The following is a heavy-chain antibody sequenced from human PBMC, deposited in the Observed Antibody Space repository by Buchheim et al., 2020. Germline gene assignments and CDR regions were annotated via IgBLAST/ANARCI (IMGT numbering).Heavy chain of an antibody. CDR2: IYHSGST. CDR3: ARGGRLRFSDWFDP. J-gene: IGHJ5*02. D-gene: IGHD3-3*01. CDR1: SGSISSSSYY. V-gene: IGHV4-39*07. Sequence: QLQLQESGPGLVKPSETLSLTCTVSSGSISSSSYYWGWIRQPPGKGLEWIGYIYHSGSTYYNPSLKSRVTISVDRSKNQFSLKLSSVTAADTAVYYCARGGRLRFSDWFDPWGQGTL.